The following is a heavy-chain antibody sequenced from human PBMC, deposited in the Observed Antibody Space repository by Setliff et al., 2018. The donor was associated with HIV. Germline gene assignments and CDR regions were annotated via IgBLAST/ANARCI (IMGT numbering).Heavy chain of an antibody. J-gene: IGHJ4*02. D-gene: IGHD3-3*01. CDR1: GGSISSSGYY. Sequence: SSETLSLTCSVSGGSISSSGYYWSWIRQHPGKGLDWIGRVYYSGSTDYNPSLQSRATLSIDTSKYQSSLKLTSVIAADTAIYYCARGPFVLRFLERLVYFDYWGQGKLVTVSS. V-gene: IGHV4-31*02. CDR2: VYYSGST. CDR3: ARGPFVLRFLERLVYFDY.